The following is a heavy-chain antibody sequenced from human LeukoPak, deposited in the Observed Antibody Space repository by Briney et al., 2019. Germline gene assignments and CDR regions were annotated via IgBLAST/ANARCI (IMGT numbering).Heavy chain of an antibody. CDR2: IYSGGTT. CDR1: GFTVSSNY. D-gene: IGHD6-13*01. CDR3: ARDPRSSTWGDAAFDY. J-gene: IGHJ4*02. Sequence: GGSLRLSCAASGFTVSSNYMSWVRQAPGGGLEWVSVIYSGGTTYYADSVKGRFTISRDNSKNTLYLQMNSLRAEDTAVYYCARDPRSSTWGDAAFDYWGQGTLVTVSS. V-gene: IGHV3-66*01.